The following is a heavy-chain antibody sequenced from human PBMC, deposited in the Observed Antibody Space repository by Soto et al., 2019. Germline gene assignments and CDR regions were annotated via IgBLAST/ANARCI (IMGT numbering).Heavy chain of an antibody. J-gene: IGHJ4*02. D-gene: IGHD1-20*01. CDR1: AWTISVTIVV. Sequence: PSENLSITCPLSAWTISVTIVVWGWVRQPPGKGLEWIGNIDYSGTAYFSPSLATRVTFHVDTSKNQFSLTLYSVTAADTAVYYCARITGRHLDYWGQVILVKVCS. V-gene: IGHV4-39*01. CDR3: ARITGRHLDY. CDR2: IDYSGTA.